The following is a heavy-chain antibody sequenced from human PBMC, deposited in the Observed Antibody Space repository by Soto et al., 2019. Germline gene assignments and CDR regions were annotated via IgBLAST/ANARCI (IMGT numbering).Heavy chain of an antibody. Sequence: QVQLVESGGGLVKPGGSLRLSCAASGFTFSDYYMSWIRQAPGKGLEWVSYISSSGSTIYYADSVKGRFTISRDNAKNSLYLQMNSLRAEDTAVYYCARDQPYDIVVVPAAISNYYYYYMDVWGKGTTVTVSS. CDR3: ARDQPYDIVVVPAAISNYYYYYMDV. CDR2: ISSSGSTI. CDR1: GFTFSDYY. J-gene: IGHJ6*03. D-gene: IGHD2-2*02. V-gene: IGHV3-11*01.